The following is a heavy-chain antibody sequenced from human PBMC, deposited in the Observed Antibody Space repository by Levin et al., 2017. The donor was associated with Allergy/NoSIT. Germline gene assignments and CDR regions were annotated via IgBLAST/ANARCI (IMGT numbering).Heavy chain of an antibody. CDR3: ARDLAVDWEDY. CDR2: ISSSSSTI. J-gene: IGHJ4*02. V-gene: IGHV3-48*01. CDR1: GFTFSSYS. D-gene: IGHD6-19*01. Sequence: GESLKISCAASGFTFSSYSMNWVRQAPGKGLEWVSYISSSSSTIYYADSVKGRFTISRDNAKNSLYLQMNSLRAEDTAVYYCARDLAVDWEDYWGQGTLVTVSS.